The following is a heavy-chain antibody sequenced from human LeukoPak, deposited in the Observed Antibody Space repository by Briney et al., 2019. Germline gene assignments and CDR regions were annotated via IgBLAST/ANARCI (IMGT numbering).Heavy chain of an antibody. CDR2: IIPIFGTA. J-gene: IGHJ4*02. CDR1: GGTFSSYA. CDR3: ARDLSIAARGPFDY. Sequence: SVKVSCKASGGTFSSYAISWVRQAPGQGLEWMGGIIPIFGTANYAQKFQGRVTITADESTSTAYMELSSLRSEDTAVYYCARDLSIAARGPFDYWGQGTLVTVSS. D-gene: IGHD6-6*01. V-gene: IGHV1-69*13.